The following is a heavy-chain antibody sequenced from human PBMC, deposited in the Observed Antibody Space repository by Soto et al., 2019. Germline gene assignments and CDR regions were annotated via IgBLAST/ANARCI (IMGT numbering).Heavy chain of an antibody. D-gene: IGHD1-26*01. Sequence: GGSLRLSCAASGFTFSSYAMHWVRQAPGKGLEWVAVISYDGSNKYYADSVKGRFTISRDNSKNTLYLQMNSLRAEDTAVYYCAKALYSGSSGLDYWGQGTLVTVSS. CDR2: ISYDGSNK. V-gene: IGHV3-30-3*01. CDR3: AKALYSGSSGLDY. CDR1: GFTFSSYA. J-gene: IGHJ4*02.